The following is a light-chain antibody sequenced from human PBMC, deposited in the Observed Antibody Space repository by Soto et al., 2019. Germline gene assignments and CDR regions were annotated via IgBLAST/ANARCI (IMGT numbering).Light chain of an antibody. V-gene: IGKV1-5*03. CDR3: QQYSDNLT. CDR1: QSISSW. J-gene: IGKJ1*01. CDR2: KAS. Sequence: DIQMTQSPSTLSASAGDRVTITCRASQSISSWLAWYQQKPGTAPNLLIYKASTLQSGVPSRFSGSGSGTEFTLTISSLQPDDSATYYCQQYSDNLTFGQGTKVEIK.